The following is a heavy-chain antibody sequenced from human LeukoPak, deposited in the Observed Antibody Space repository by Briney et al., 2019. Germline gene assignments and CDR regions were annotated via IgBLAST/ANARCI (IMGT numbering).Heavy chain of an antibody. J-gene: IGHJ3*02. V-gene: IGHV4-59*01. Sequence: ETLSLTCTVSDGSISNYYWSWTRQPPGKGLEGIGYIYYTGSTKYNPSLKSRVTLSVDSSKTQFSLKLNSVTAVNTAVKYLAKSPSLGSGLDASYIWGHGTMVTVSS. CDR2: IYYTGST. CDR1: DGSISNYY. CDR3: AKSPSLGSGLDASYI. D-gene: IGHD3-10*01.